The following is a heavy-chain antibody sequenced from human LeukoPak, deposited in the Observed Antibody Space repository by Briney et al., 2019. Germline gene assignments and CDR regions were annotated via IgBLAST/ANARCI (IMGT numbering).Heavy chain of an antibody. D-gene: IGHD1-20*01. CDR3: ARVLITGTESNYYMDV. CDR1: GYTFTHYG. Sequence: GASVKVSCKTSGYTFTHYGISWVRQAPGQGLEWMGGIIPIFGTANYAQKFQGRVTITADESTSTAYMELSSLRSEDTAVYYCARVLITGTESNYYMDVWGKGTTVTVSS. CDR2: IIPIFGTA. J-gene: IGHJ6*03. V-gene: IGHV1-69*13.